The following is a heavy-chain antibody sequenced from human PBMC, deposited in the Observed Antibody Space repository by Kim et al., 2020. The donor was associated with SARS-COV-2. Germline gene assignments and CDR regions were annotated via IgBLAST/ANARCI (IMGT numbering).Heavy chain of an antibody. Sequence: GGSLRLSCTASGFTFGDYAMSWFRQAPGKGLEWVGFIRSKAYGGTTEYAASVKGRFTISRDDSKSIAYLQMNSLKTEDTAVYYCTTEWRISSSSGIYYYYGMDVWGQGTTVTVSS. CDR1: GFTFGDYA. V-gene: IGHV3-49*03. J-gene: IGHJ6*02. D-gene: IGHD6-6*01. CDR2: IRSKAYGGTT. CDR3: TTEWRISSSSGIYYYYGMDV.